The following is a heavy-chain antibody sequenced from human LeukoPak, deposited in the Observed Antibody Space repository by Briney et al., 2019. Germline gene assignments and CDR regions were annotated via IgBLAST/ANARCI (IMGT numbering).Heavy chain of an antibody. Sequence: SETLSLTCAVSGGSFSGYSWSWIRQPPGKGLEWIGEINHSGSTNYNPSLKSRVTISVDTSKNQLSLKLNSVTAADTAVYYCARAGYDTATGYPGTFDDWGQGTLVTVSS. CDR3: ARAGYDTATGYPGTFDD. CDR2: INHSGST. V-gene: IGHV4-34*01. D-gene: IGHD3-9*01. J-gene: IGHJ4*02. CDR1: GGSFSGYS.